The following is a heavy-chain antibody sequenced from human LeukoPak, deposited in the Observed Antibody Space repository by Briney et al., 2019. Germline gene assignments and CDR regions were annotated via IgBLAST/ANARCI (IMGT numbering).Heavy chain of an antibody. D-gene: IGHD6-6*01. CDR2: IYYSGST. V-gene: IGHV4-39*01. J-gene: IGHJ4*02. Sequence: SETLSLTCTVSGGSISSSSYYWGWIRQPPGKGLEWIVSIYYSGSTYYNPSLKSRVTISVDTSKNQFSLKLSSVTATDTAVYYCARHRGSSSNFDYWGQGTLVTVSS. CDR3: ARHRGSSSNFDY. CDR1: GGSISSSSYY.